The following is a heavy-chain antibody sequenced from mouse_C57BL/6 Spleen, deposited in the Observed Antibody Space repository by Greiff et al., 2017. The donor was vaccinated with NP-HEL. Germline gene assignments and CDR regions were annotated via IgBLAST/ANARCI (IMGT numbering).Heavy chain of an antibody. J-gene: IGHJ4*01. D-gene: IGHD2-4*01. V-gene: IGHV1-50*01. CDR3: ARGDYDYAMDY. CDR1: GYTFTSYW. CDR2: IDPSDSYT. Sequence: QVQLQQPGAELVKPGASVKLSCKASGYTFTSYWMQWVKQRPGQGLAWIGEIDPSDSYTNYNQKFKGKATLTVDTSSSTAYMQLSSLTSEDSAVYYCARGDYDYAMDYWGQGTSVTVSS.